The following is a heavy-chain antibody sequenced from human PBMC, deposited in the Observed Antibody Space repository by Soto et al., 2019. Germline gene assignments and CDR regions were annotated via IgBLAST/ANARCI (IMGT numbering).Heavy chain of an antibody. Sequence: PSETLSLTCTVSGGSISSGNYYWSWIRQPPGKGLEWIGYIYYSGSTYYNPSLKSRVTISVDTSKNQFSLKLSSVTAADTAVYYCAREVQNPYYYDSSGPITHFDYWGQGTLVTVSS. D-gene: IGHD3-22*01. V-gene: IGHV4-30-4*01. CDR1: GGSISSGNYY. CDR2: IYYSGST. J-gene: IGHJ4*02. CDR3: AREVQNPYYYDSSGPITHFDY.